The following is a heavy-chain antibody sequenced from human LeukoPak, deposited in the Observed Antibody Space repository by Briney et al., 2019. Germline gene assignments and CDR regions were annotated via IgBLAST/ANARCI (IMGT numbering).Heavy chain of an antibody. D-gene: IGHD3-10*01. Sequence: SVKVSCKAFGGTFSSYAISWVRQAPGQGLEWMGGIIPIFGTANYAQKLRGRVTITADESTSTAYMELSSLRSEDTAVYYCARESNYGSGSSWGQGTLVTVSS. CDR2: IIPIFGTA. V-gene: IGHV1-69*13. J-gene: IGHJ4*02. CDR1: GGTFSSYA. CDR3: ARESNYGSGSS.